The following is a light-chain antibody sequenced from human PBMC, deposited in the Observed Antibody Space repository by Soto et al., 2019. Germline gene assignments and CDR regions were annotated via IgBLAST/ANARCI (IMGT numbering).Light chain of an antibody. V-gene: IGLV1-51*01. CDR2: DNN. CDR1: SATIGKNY. J-gene: IGLJ3*02. CDR3: ATWDTSLNPGGGV. Sequence: QSVLTQPPSVSAAAGQKVTISCSGTSATIGKNYVSWYQQVPGTAPKLLIYDNNKRPSGIPDRFFGAKSGTTATLGITGLQPGEEADYYCATWDTSLNPGGGVFGGGTKLTVL.